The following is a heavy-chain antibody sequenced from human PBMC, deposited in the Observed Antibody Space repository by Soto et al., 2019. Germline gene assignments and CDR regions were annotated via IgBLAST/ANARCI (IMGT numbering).Heavy chain of an antibody. CDR2: SIPISDTT. V-gene: IGHV1-69*01. J-gene: IGHJ6*02. Sequence: QVQLVQSGAEVKKPGSSVKVSCKASGGTFSSYAISWVRQAPGQGLEWMGGSIPISDTTNYAQKFQGRVTITADESTSTAYMELRSLRSEDTAVYYCARSQGSSTSLEIYYYYYYGMDVWGQGTTVTVSS. CDR3: ARSQGSSTSLEIYYYYYYGMDV. D-gene: IGHD2-2*01. CDR1: GGTFSSYA.